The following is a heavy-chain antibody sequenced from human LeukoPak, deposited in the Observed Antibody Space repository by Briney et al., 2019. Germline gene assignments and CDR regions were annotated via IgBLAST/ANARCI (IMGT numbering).Heavy chain of an antibody. CDR3: ASLYCSSTSCYGGYFDY. D-gene: IGHD2-2*01. Sequence: PSETLSLTCSVSGGSINSFYWSWIRQPAGKGLEWIGRIYTSGSTNYNPSLKSRVTMSVDTSKNQFSLKLSSVTAADTAVYYCASLYCSSTSCYGGYFDYWGQGTLVTVSS. CDR2: IYTSGST. J-gene: IGHJ4*02. V-gene: IGHV4-4*07. CDR1: GGSINSFY.